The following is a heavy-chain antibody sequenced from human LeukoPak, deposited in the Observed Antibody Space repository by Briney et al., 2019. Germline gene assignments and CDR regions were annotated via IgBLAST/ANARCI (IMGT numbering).Heavy chain of an antibody. CDR2: IRSKADNDAT. CDR1: GFTFSGSV. J-gene: IGHJ4*02. V-gene: IGHV3-73*01. CDR3: TIGVY. Sequence: GGSLRLSCAASGFTFSGSVLLWVRQASGRGLEWVGRIRSKADNDATAYAASVKGRFTISRDDSRNAAYPQMNSLKTEDAAMYYCTIGVYWGQGTLVTVSS.